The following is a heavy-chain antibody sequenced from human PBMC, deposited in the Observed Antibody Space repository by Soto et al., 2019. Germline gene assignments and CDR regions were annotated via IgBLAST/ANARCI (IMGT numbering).Heavy chain of an antibody. Sequence: SETLSLTCTVSGDSISSYYWSWIRQPPGKGLEWVGYIYYSGSTNYNPSLKSRVTISVDTSKNQFSLRLSSVTAADTAMYYCAARHRYLTGSSWHFDYWGQGTLVTVSS. CDR3: AARHRYLTGSSWHFDY. CDR2: IYYSGST. D-gene: IGHD6-13*01. CDR1: GDSISSYY. J-gene: IGHJ4*02. V-gene: IGHV4-59*08.